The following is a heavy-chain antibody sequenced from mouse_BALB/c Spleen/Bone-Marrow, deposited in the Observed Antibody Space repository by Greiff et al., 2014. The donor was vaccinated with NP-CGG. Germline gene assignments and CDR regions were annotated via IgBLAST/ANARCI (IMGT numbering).Heavy chain of an antibody. CDR2: ISNLAYSI. CDR1: GFTFSDYG. CDR3: AREGGAMDY. J-gene: IGHJ4*01. Sequence: EVKLVESGGGLVQPGGSRKLSCAAPGFTFSDYGMAWVRQAPGKGPEWVAFISNLAYSIYYADTVTGRFTISRENAKNTLYLEMSSLRSEDTAMYYCAREGGAMDYWGQGTSVTVSS. V-gene: IGHV5-15*02.